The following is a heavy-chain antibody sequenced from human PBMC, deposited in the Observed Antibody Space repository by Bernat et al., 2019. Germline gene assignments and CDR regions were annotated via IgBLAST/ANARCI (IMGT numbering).Heavy chain of an antibody. CDR1: GFTFSSYG. Sequence: QVQLVESGGGVVQPGRSLRLSCAASGFTFSSYGMHWVRQAPGKGLEWVAVISYDGSNKYYADSVKGRFTISRDNSKNTLYLQMNSLRAEDTAVYYCAKGWKKGGSYLDYWGQGTLVTVSS. J-gene: IGHJ4*02. CDR3: AKGWKKGGSYLDY. CDR2: ISYDGSNK. D-gene: IGHD1-26*01. V-gene: IGHV3-30*18.